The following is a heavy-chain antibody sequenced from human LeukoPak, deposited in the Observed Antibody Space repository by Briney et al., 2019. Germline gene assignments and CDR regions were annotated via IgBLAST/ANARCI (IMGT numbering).Heavy chain of an antibody. Sequence: SETLSLTCAVYGGSFSGYYWSWIRQPPGKGLEWLGEINHSGSTNYNPSLKSRATISVETPKNHFSLKLSSVTAAATAVYYCARFRVAAAGYHFDYWGQGTLVTVSS. CDR3: ARFRVAAAGYHFDY. J-gene: IGHJ4*02. D-gene: IGHD6-13*01. V-gene: IGHV4-34*01. CDR1: GGSFSGYY. CDR2: INHSGST.